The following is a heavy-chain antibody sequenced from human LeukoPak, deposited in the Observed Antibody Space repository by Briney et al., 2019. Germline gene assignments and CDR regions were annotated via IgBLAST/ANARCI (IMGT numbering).Heavy chain of an antibody. CDR3: ARSTHRDSDAFDI. Sequence: ASVEVSCKASGYTFTSYGIIWVRQAPGQGLEWMGYISAYNGNTNYAQKLKGRVTMTTDTSTTTAYMELRSLRSDDTAVYYCARSTHRDSDAFDIWGQGTMVTVSS. D-gene: IGHD2-2*01. V-gene: IGHV1-18*01. CDR2: ISAYNGNT. J-gene: IGHJ3*02. CDR1: GYTFTSYG.